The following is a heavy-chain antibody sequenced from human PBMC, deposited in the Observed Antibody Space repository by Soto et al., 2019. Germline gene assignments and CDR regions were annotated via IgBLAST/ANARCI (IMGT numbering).Heavy chain of an antibody. D-gene: IGHD5-18*01. Sequence: SETLSLTCAVYGGSFSDYYWSWVRQPPGKGLEWIGEINHSGSTNYNLSLKSRVTISVDTSKNQFSLKLSSVTAADTAVYYCAGFFGYRYGRVDPWGQGALVT. V-gene: IGHV4-34*01. J-gene: IGHJ5*02. CDR1: GGSFSDYY. CDR3: AGFFGYRYGRVDP. CDR2: INHSGST.